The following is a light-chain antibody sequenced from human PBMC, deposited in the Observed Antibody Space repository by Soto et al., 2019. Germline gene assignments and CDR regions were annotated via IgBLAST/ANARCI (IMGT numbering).Light chain of an antibody. V-gene: IGKV3-15*01. CDR2: GAS. CDR3: HQYNSWPGT. J-gene: IGKJ1*01. CDR1: QSVRSD. Sequence: EAVMTQSPATLSVSPGDRATLSCRASQSVRSDLAWYQQKPGQGPRLLIYGASTRATGVPDRFSGSGSETEFTLIISSLQSEDSAFYYCHQYNSWPGTFGRGTKVEIK.